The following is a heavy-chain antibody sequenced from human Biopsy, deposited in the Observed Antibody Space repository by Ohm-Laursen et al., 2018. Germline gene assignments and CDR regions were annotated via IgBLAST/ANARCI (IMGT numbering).Heavy chain of an antibody. CDR1: GGSTNDYF. D-gene: IGHD6-19*01. Sequence: SETLSLTCSVSGGSTNDYFWSWIRQPAGETLEWIGRIYSSGGSSYNPSLKSRISMSMDTSNNQFSLTLTSVTAADTAVYYCAITPGKAVAGRFLDLWGRGTLVTVSS. V-gene: IGHV4-4*07. J-gene: IGHJ2*01. CDR3: AITPGKAVAGRFLDL. CDR2: IYSSGGS.